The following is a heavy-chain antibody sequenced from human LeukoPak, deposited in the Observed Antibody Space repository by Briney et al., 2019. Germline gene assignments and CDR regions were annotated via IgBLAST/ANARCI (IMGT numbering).Heavy chain of an antibody. D-gene: IGHD6-6*01. CDR2: IYYSGST. CDR3: ARTQYSSPLLWFDH. Sequence: SETLSPTCTVSGGSISSYYGSWIRQPPGKGLEWIGYIYYSGSTKYNPSLKSRVTISVDTSKNQFSLKLTSVTAADTAVYYGARTQYSSPLLWFDHWGQGTLVTVSS. V-gene: IGHV4-59*01. J-gene: IGHJ5*02. CDR1: GGSISSYY.